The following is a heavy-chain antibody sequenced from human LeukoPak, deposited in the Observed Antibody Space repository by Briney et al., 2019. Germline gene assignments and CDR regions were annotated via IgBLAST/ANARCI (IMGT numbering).Heavy chain of an antibody. Sequence: GASVKVSCKASGYTFTSYYMHSVRQAPGQGLEWMGIINPSGGSTSYAQKFQGRVTMTRDTSTNTVYMKLSSLRSEDTAVYYYARVHLSSNRYFDYWGQGTLVTVSS. CDR2: INPSGGST. J-gene: IGHJ4*02. D-gene: IGHD4-11*01. V-gene: IGHV1-46*01. CDR1: GYTFTSYY. CDR3: ARVHLSSNRYFDY.